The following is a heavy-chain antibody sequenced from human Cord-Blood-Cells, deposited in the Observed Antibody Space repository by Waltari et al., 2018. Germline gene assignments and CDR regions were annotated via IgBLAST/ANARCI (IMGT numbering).Heavy chain of an antibody. CDR1: GYTLTELS. CDR3: ATDMGRFGGNDILTGFDY. CDR2: FDPEDGET. Sequence: QVQLVQSGAEVKKPGASVKVSCKVSGYTLTELSMHWVRQAPGKGLEWMGGFDPEDGETIYAQKFQGRVTMTEDTSTDTAYMELSSLRSEDTAVYYCATDMGRFGGNDILTGFDYWGQGTLVTVSS. V-gene: IGHV1-24*01. D-gene: IGHD3-9*01. J-gene: IGHJ4*02.